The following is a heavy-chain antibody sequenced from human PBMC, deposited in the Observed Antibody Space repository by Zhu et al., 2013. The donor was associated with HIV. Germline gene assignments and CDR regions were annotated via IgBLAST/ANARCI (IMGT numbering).Heavy chain of an antibody. CDR1: AYSFTGYY. CDR2: INPDSGAT. V-gene: IGHV1-2*02. Sequence: QVQLVQSGAEVKKPGASVTVSCKASAYSFTGYYIHWVRQAPGQGLEWMGWINPDSGATIYAQKFQGRVTMTRDTSISTVYMELRSLTSDDTAVYYCARDPSTRYYTDIWGKGTTVIVSS. CDR3: ARDPSTRYYTDI. J-gene: IGHJ6*03. D-gene: IGHD4-17*01.